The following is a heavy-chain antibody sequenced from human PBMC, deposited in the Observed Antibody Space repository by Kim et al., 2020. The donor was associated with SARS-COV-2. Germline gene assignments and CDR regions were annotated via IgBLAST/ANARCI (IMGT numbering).Heavy chain of an antibody. D-gene: IGHD2-21*02. J-gene: IGHJ4*02. CDR3: AKGNGDLDIDY. Sequence: TYYADSVKGRFTISRDNSKNSLYLQMNSLRTEDTALYYCAKGNGDLDIDYWGQGTLVTVSS. V-gene: IGHV3-43*01. CDR2: T.